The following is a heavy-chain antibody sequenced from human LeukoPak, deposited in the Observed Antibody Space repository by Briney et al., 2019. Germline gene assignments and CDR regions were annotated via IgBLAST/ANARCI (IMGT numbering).Heavy chain of an antibody. Sequence: SGPTLVNPTQTLTLTCTFSGFSLSTSGVGVGWIRQPPGKALEWLELIYWDDDKRYSTFLESRLTITKDTPKNQVVLTMTNMNPVDTATYYCAHRHSGSAWAYYFDYWGQGTLVTVSS. D-gene: IGHD3-10*01. CDR3: AHRHSGSAWAYYFDY. V-gene: IGHV2-5*02. CDR1: GFSLSTSGVG. J-gene: IGHJ4*02. CDR2: IYWDDDK.